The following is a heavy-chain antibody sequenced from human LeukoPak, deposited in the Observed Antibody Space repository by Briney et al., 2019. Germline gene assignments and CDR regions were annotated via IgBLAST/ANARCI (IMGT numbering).Heavy chain of an antibody. CDR1: GYTFTGYY. V-gene: IGHV1-2*02. Sequence: ASVKVSCKASGYTFTGYYMHWVRQAPGQGLEWMGWINPNSGGTNYAQKFKGRVTMTRDTSISTAYMELSRLRSDDTAVYYCARAPDYYDSSGAFDYWGQGTLVTVSS. CDR2: INPNSGGT. CDR3: ARAPDYYDSSGAFDY. D-gene: IGHD3-22*01. J-gene: IGHJ4*02.